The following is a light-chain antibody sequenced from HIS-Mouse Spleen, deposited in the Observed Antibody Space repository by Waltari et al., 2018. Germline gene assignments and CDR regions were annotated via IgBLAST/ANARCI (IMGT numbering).Light chain of an antibody. CDR1: KLGDKY. CDR3: QAWDSSTYV. V-gene: IGLV3-1*01. J-gene: IGLJ1*01. CDR2: QDS. Sequence: SYELSQPPSVSVSPGQTASITCPGDKLGDKYACWYQQKPGQSPVLVIYQDSKRPSGIPERFSGSNSGNTATLTISRTQAMDEADYYCQAWDSSTYVFGTGTKVTVL.